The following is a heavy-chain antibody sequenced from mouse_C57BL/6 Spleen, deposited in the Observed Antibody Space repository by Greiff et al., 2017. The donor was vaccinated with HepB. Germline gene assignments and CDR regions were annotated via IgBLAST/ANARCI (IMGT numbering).Heavy chain of an antibody. D-gene: IGHD3-2*02. CDR2: IYPGSGST. CDR3: ARSGQIRLPFAY. J-gene: IGHJ3*01. Sequence: QVQLQQPGAELVKPGASVKMSCKASGYTFTSYWITWVKQRPGQGLEWIGDIYPGSGSTNYNEKFKSKATLTVDTSSSTAYMQLSSLTSEDSAVYDCARSGQIRLPFAYWGQGTLVTVSA. CDR1: GYTFTSYW. V-gene: IGHV1-55*01.